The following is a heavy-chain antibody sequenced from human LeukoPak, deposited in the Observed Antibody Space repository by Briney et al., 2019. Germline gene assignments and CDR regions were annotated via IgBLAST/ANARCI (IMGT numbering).Heavy chain of an antibody. D-gene: IGHD6-6*01. CDR2: IYYSGST. V-gene: IGHV4-59*01. CDR3: ARVVYSSSSGSYYYYMDV. J-gene: IGHJ6*03. CDR1: GGSISSYY. Sequence: SETLSLTCTVSGGSISSYYWSWIRQPPGKGLEWIGYIYYSGSTNYNPSLKSRVTISVYTSKNQFSLKLSSVTAADTAVYFCARVVYSSSSGSYYYYMDVWGKGTTVTVSS.